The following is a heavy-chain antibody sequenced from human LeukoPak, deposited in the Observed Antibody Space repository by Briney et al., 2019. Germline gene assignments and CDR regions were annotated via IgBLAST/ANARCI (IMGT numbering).Heavy chain of an antibody. Sequence: GGSLRLSCAASGFTFSSYDMHWVRQATGKGLEWVSAIGTAGDTYYPGSVKGRFTISRENAKNSLYLQMNSLRAGDTAVYYCARGGGSSGTGVDYWGQGTLVTVSS. CDR2: IGTAGDT. D-gene: IGHD6-19*01. CDR3: ARGGGSSGTGVDY. V-gene: IGHV3-13*01. J-gene: IGHJ4*02. CDR1: GFTFSSYD.